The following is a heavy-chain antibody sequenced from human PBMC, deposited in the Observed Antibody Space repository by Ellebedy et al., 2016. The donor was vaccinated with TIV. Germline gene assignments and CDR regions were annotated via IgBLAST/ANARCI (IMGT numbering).Heavy chain of an antibody. V-gene: IGHV3-23*01. CDR1: GFTFSNYA. CDR3: GYSYSYAFDI. J-gene: IGHJ3*02. CDR2: ITGGGST. D-gene: IGHD5-18*01. Sequence: GGSLRLSCAASGFTFSNYAMSWVRQAPEKGLEWVSGITGGGSTAYADSVKGRFTISRDNAKNSQYLQMNSLRAEDTAVYYCGYSYSYAFDIWGQGTVVTVSS.